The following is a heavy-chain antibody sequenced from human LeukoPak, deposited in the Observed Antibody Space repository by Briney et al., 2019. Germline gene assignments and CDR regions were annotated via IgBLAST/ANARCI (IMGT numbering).Heavy chain of an antibody. Sequence: PGGSLRLSCAASGFTFSSYGMHWVRQAPGKGLGWVAVIWYDGSNQYYADSVKGRFTISRDNSKNTLYLQMNSLRAADPAVYYCARDAPGHGYNPPDYWGQGTLVTVSS. V-gene: IGHV3-33*01. CDR3: ARDAPGHGYNPPDY. CDR1: GFTFSSYG. D-gene: IGHD5-24*01. J-gene: IGHJ4*02. CDR2: IWYDGSNQ.